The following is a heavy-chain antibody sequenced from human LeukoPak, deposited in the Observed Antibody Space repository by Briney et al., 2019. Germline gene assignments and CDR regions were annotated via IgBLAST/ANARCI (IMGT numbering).Heavy chain of an antibody. J-gene: IGHJ4*02. CDR2: IYHSGST. CDR3: AREEWLDY. D-gene: IGHD3-3*01. V-gene: IGHV4-38-2*02. CDR1: GYSISSGYY. Sequence: KPSETLSLTCTVSGYSISSGYYWGWIRQPPGKGLEWIGSIYHSGSTYYNPSLKNRVTISVDTSKNQFSLKLSSVTAADTAVYYCAREEWLDYWGQGTLVTVSS.